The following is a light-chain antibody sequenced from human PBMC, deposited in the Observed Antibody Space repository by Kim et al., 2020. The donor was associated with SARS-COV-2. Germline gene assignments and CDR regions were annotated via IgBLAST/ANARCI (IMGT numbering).Light chain of an antibody. Sequence: VALGRTDRITCQGDSLRSYYATWYQQKPGQTPILVIYGKNNRPSGIPDRFSGSSSGNTASLTITGTQAGDEADYYCNSRDSNDNVVFGGGTQLTVL. J-gene: IGLJ2*01. V-gene: IGLV3-19*01. CDR3: NSRDSNDNVV. CDR1: SLRSYY. CDR2: GKN.